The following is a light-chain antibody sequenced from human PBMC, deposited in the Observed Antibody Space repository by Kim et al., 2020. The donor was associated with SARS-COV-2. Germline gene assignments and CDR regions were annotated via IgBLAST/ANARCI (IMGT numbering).Light chain of an antibody. CDR1: ASDIGAYNF. V-gene: IGLV2-14*01. Sequence: QSALTQPASVSGSPGQSITISYTGSASDIGAYNFVSWFQQYPGKAPKLIIYDVTHRPSGVSDRFSGSKSGNTASLTLSGLQPEDEADYYCSTYTRANTRLFGGGTKVTVL. J-gene: IGLJ3*02. CDR3: STYTRANTRL. CDR2: DVT.